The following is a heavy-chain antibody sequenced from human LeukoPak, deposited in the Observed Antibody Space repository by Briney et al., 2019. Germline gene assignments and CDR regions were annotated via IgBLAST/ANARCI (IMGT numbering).Heavy chain of an antibody. J-gene: IGHJ4*02. D-gene: IGHD3-22*01. V-gene: IGHV3-30-3*01. CDR1: GFTFSSYA. Sequence: GGSLRLSCAASGFTFSSYAMHWVRRAPGKGLEWVAVISYDGSNKYYADSVKGRFTISRDNSKNTLYLQMNSLRAEDTAVYYCARDFGYDSSGYYYNYFDYWGQGTLVTVSS. CDR3: ARDFGYDSSGYYYNYFDY. CDR2: ISYDGSNK.